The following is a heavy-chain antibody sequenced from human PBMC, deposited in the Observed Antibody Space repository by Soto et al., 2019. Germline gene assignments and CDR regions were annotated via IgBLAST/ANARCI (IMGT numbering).Heavy chain of an antibody. D-gene: IGHD2-2*01. V-gene: IGHV3-30-3*01. CDR1: GFTFSSYA. J-gene: IGHJ5*02. CDR3: ARDRGIVVVENSFDP. CDR2: ISYDGSNK. Sequence: QVQLVESGGGVVQPGRSLRLSCAASGFTFSSYAMHWVRQAPGKGLEWVAVISYDGSNKYYADSVKGRFTISRDNSKNTLYLQMNSLRAEDTAVYYCARDRGIVVVENSFDPWGQGTLVTVSS.